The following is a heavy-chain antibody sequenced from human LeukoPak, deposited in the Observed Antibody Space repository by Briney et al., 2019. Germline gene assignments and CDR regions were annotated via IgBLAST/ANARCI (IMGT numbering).Heavy chain of an antibody. Sequence: SGTLSLTCAVYGGSFSGYYWSWIRQPPGKGLEWIGEINHSGSTNYNPSLKSRVTISVDTSKNQFSLKLSSVTAADTAVYYCARRSLYGKKVQFDYWGQGTLVTVSS. J-gene: IGHJ4*02. CDR1: GGSFSGYY. V-gene: IGHV4-34*01. D-gene: IGHD4-17*01. CDR2: INHSGST. CDR3: ARRSLYGKKVQFDY.